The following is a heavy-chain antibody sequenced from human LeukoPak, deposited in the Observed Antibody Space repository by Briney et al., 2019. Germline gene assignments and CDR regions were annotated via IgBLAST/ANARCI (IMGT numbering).Heavy chain of an antibody. CDR1: GFTFSSYA. J-gene: IGHJ6*02. CDR2: ISYDGSNK. D-gene: IGHD3-22*01. Sequence: GGSLRLSCAASGFTFSSYAMSWVRQAPGKGLEGVAVISYDGSNKYYEDCVNGRFTISRDNSKNTLYLQMNSLTAEDTAVYYCARDQYDSSGTSYYYYYYGMDVWGQGTTVTVSS. CDR3: ARDQYDSSGTSYYYYYYGMDV. V-gene: IGHV3-30-3*01.